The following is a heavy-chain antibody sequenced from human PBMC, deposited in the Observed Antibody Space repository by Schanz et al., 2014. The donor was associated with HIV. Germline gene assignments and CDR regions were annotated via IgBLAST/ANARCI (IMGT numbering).Heavy chain of an antibody. CDR3: ARGSWYSSGWVDDQYYYDVDV. CDR2: ISSSGGYI. D-gene: IGHD6-19*01. V-gene: IGHV3-21*06. J-gene: IGHJ6*02. CDR1: GFTFSTFA. Sequence: EVQLLESGGGVVQPGGSLRLSCAASGFTFSTFAMNWVRQAPGKGLEWLSSISSSGGYIYYADSVKGRFTISRDNSKNSVFLQMDRLRAEDTAVYYCARGSWYSSGWVDDQYYYDVDVWGQGTTVTVSS.